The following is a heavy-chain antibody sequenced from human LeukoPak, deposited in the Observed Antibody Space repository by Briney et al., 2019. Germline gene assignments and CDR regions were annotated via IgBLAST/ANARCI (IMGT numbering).Heavy chain of an antibody. Sequence: GGSLRLSCAASGFTFSSYAMSWVRQAPGQGLEWVSAISGSGGSTYYADSVKGRFTISRVNSKNTLYLQMNSLRAEDTAVYYCASPMVRGVMERDYWGQGTLVTVSS. CDR3: ASPMVRGVMERDY. J-gene: IGHJ4*02. CDR2: ISGSGGST. V-gene: IGHV3-23*01. D-gene: IGHD3-10*01. CDR1: GFTFSSYA.